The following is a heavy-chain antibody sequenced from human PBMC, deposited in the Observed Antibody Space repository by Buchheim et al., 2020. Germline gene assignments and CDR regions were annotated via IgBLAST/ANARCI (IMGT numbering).Heavy chain of an antibody. CDR1: GLTFSSCW. V-gene: IGHV3-7*01. J-gene: IGHJ4*02. CDR3: AKEGYSSDWSIDN. D-gene: IGHD6-13*01. Sequence: EVQLVESGGDLVQPGGSLRLSCAASGLTFSSCWMNWVRQTPGKGLEWVANINPDGNEKSYVDSVKGRFTISRDNAKSALYLQMYSLRAEDTAVYYCAKEGYSSDWSIDNWGQGTL. CDR2: INPDGNEK.